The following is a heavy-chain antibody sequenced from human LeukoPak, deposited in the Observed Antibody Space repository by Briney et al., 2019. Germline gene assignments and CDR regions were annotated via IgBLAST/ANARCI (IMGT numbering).Heavy chain of an antibody. CDR1: GGSFSGYY. Sequence: SETLSLTCAVYGGSFSGYYWSWIRQPPGKGLEWIGEINHSGSTNYNPSLKSRVTISVDTSKNQFSLKLSSVTAADTAVYYCARGPPRKGPKYGSGSYYTKYNWFDPWGQGTLVTASS. V-gene: IGHV4-34*01. CDR2: INHSGST. D-gene: IGHD3-10*01. CDR3: ARGPPRKGPKYGSGSYYTKYNWFDP. J-gene: IGHJ5*02.